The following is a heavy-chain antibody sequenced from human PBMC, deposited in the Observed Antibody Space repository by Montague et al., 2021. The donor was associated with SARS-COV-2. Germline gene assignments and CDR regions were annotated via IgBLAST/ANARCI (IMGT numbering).Heavy chain of an antibody. CDR3: ASSYYYDKSGLDY. Sequence: SLRLSCAASGFSFESYEMNWVRQAPGEGLEWVSHIGSSNSDIYYADSVTGRFTISRDNAKSSLFLQMNSLRAADTAVYYCASSYYYDKSGLDYWGQGTLVTVSS. CDR1: GFSFESYE. V-gene: IGHV3-48*03. CDR2: IGSSNSDI. D-gene: IGHD3-22*01. J-gene: IGHJ4*02.